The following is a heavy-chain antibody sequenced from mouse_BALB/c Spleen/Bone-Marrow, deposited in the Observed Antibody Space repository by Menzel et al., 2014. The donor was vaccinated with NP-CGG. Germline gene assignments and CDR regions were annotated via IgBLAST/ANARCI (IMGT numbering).Heavy chain of an antibody. Sequence: EVKLVESGGGLVQPGGSLKLSCATSGFTFRDYYMYWVRQTPEKRLEWVAYISNGGGSTYYPDTVKGRFTISRDNAKNTLYLQMSRLKSEDTAMYYCARQGTLDYWVQGTSVTVSS. CDR2: ISNGGGST. CDR1: GFTFRDYY. V-gene: IGHV5-12*02. J-gene: IGHJ4*01. CDR3: ARQGTLDY.